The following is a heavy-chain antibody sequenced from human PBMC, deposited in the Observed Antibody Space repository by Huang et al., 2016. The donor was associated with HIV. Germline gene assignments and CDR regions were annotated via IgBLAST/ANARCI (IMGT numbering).Heavy chain of an antibody. CDR3: ARLVAVNGYYYMDV. CDR2: VHHSGNS. CDR1: GGSFSDYY. J-gene: IGHJ6*03. D-gene: IGHD3-22*01. V-gene: IGHV4-34*01. Sequence: QVQLLQRGAGLLRASETLSLTCGVYGGSFSDYYGTWIRQPPGKGLDWIGEVHHSGNSNSNQCFRSRASLSIDTSKNQFSLTLDSVSAADTAVYYCARLVAVNGYYYMDVWGKGTTVTVSS.